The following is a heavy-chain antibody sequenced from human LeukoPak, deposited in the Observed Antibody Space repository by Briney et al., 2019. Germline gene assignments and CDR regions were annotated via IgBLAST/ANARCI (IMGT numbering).Heavy chain of an antibody. CDR1: GFTFSNYG. CDR3: AKDGQTGEWELEH. Sequence: GGSLRLSCAASGFTFSNYGMHWVRQAPGKGLEWVAVIWYDGSNKYYADSVKGRFTVSRDNSKNTLSLQMNSLRVDDTAIYYCAKDGQTGEWELEHWGQGTLVTVSS. J-gene: IGHJ1*01. CDR2: IWYDGSNK. D-gene: IGHD7-27*01. V-gene: IGHV3-33*06.